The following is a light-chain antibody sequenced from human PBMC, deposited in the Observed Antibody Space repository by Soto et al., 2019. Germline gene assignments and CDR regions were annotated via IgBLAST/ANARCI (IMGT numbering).Light chain of an antibody. CDR2: STK. J-gene: IGLJ7*01. V-gene: IGLV8-61*01. CDR1: SGSVLTSHY. Sequence: QAVVTQEPSFSVSPGGTVTLTCGLTSGSVLTSHYTSWFQQTPGQPPRTLIYSTKSRSPGVPDRFSGSILGNKGALTITGVQADDEGDYYCVLYIGTGLVFGGGTQLTVL. CDR3: VLYIGTGLV.